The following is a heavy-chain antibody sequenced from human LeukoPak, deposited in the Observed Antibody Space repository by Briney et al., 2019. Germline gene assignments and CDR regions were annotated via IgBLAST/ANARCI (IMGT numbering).Heavy chain of an antibody. Sequence: PGGSLRLSCAASGFTFSKYWMTWVRQAPGKGLEWVASIKQDGSEKYYVDSVKGRFIISRDNAKNSLYLQVNSLTAEDTAVYYCASHDYGDYSPLDYWGQGTLVTVSS. J-gene: IGHJ4*02. D-gene: IGHD4-17*01. CDR3: ASHDYGDYSPLDY. CDR1: GFTFSKYW. V-gene: IGHV3-7*01. CDR2: IKQDGSEK.